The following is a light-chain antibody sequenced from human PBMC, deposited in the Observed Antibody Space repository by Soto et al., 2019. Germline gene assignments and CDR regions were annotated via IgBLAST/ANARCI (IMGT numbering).Light chain of an antibody. CDR2: EVT. CDR1: SSDVGGYIY. Sequence: QSALTQPASVSGTPGQSITISCTGTSSDVGGYIYVSWYQQHQGKAPKLMIYEVTNLPSGVSSRFSGSKSGNTASLTISGLRAEDEADDYCCSYTSRTTLYVFGTGTKLTVL. V-gene: IGLV2-14*01. CDR3: CSYTSRTTLYV. J-gene: IGLJ1*01.